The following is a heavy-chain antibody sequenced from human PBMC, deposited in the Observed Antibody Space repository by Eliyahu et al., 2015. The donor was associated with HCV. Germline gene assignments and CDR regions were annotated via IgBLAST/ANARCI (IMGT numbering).Heavy chain of an antibody. V-gene: IGHV6-1*01. CDR2: TFYRSKWFY. CDR3: AREVATFGYFDSFDP. D-gene: IGHD3-9*01. CDR1: GDXVXSKSVA. Sequence: QVQLQQSGPGLLKPSXTLSLTCXIXGDXVXSKSVAWHWIRQPPSRGLEWLGRTFYRSKWFYDYAASVKSRITVSPDTSKNQFSLQLNSVTPEDTAIYFCAREVATFGYFDSFDPWGQGTLVTVSS. J-gene: IGHJ5*02.